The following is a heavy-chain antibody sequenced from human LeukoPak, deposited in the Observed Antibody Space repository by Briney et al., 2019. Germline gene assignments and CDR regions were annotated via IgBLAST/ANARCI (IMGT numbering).Heavy chain of an antibody. V-gene: IGHV1-2*02. J-gene: IGHJ5*02. CDR3: ARVPHYYGSGSYRWFDP. Sequence: ASVKVSCKASGGTFSSYAISWVRQAPGQGLEWMGWINPNSGGTNYAQKFQGRVTMTRDTSISTAYMELSRLRSDDTAVYYCARVPHYYGSGSYRWFDPWGQGTLVTVSS. D-gene: IGHD3-10*01. CDR2: INPNSGGT. CDR1: GGTFSSYA.